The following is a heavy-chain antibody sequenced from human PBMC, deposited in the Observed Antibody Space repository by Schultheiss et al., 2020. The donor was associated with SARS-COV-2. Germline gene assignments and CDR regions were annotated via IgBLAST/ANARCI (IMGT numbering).Heavy chain of an antibody. CDR3: ARELSRFYSSSSFSYYYGMDV. D-gene: IGHD6-6*01. CDR2: IWYDGSNK. Sequence: GGSLRLSCAASGFTFSSYGMHWVRQAPGKGLEWVAVIWYDGSNKYFADSVKGRFSISRDNSKNTLYLQMNSLRAEDTAVYYCARELSRFYSSSSFSYYYGMDVWGQGTTVTVSS. J-gene: IGHJ6*02. CDR1: GFTFSSYG. V-gene: IGHV3-33*01.